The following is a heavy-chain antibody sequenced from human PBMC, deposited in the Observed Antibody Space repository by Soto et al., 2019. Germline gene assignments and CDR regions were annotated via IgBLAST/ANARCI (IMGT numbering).Heavy chain of an antibody. CDR3: ARKDKSGYFNWFDP. Sequence: PWESLKISCRASGDKFTSSWIAWVRQMPGKGLEWMGIIFPSDSDTRYSPSFQGQVTISADRSTSTVFLQWASLKASDTAVYFCARKDKSGYFNWFDPWGQGTLVTVSS. CDR2: IFPSDSDT. D-gene: IGHD3-22*01. J-gene: IGHJ5*02. CDR1: GDKFTSSW. V-gene: IGHV5-51*01.